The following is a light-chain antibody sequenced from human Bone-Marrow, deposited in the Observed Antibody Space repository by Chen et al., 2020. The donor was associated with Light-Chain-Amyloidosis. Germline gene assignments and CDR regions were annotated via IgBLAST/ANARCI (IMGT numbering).Light chain of an antibody. CDR2: EVT. Sequence: QSALTQPASVSGSPGQSITISCTGTSSDVGGDNHVSWYQQHPDKAPKLMIYEVTNRPSWVPDRFSVSKSDNTASLTISGLQTEDEADYFCSSYTSTNTLVFGSGTRVTVL. V-gene: IGLV2-14*01. J-gene: IGLJ1*01. CDR3: SSYTSTNTLV. CDR1: SSDVGGDNH.